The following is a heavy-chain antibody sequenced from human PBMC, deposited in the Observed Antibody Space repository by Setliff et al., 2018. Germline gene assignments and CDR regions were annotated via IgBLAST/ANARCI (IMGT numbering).Heavy chain of an antibody. Sequence: GESLKISCKGSGYSFTDYWIAWVRQTPGKGLEWMGTIYPGNADTRYSPSFQGQVTISTDTSINTAFLQWNNPKASDTAVYYCARSLVGATYSVYFDYWGQGALVTVSS. D-gene: IGHD1-26*01. CDR3: ARSLVGATYSVYFDY. CDR2: IYPGNADT. J-gene: IGHJ4*02. V-gene: IGHV5-51*01. CDR1: GYSFTDYW.